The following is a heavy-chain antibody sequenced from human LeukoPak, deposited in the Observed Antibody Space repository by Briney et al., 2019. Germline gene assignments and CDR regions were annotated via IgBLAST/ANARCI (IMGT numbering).Heavy chain of an antibody. CDR1: GGSFSGYY. D-gene: IGHD2-2*01. Sequence: SETLSLTCAVYGGSFSGYYWSWIRQPPGKGLEWIGEINDSGSINYNPSLKSRVTISVDTSKNQFSLKLCSVTAADTAVYYCARGGGCSSTSCYLSYFDYWVQGTLVTVSS. J-gene: IGHJ4*02. CDR2: INDSGSI. CDR3: ARGGGCSSTSCYLSYFDY. V-gene: IGHV4-34*01.